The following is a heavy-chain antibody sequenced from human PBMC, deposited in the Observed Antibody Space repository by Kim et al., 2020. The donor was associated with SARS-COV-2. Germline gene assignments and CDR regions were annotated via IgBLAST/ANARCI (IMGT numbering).Heavy chain of an antibody. V-gene: IGHV3-53*01. D-gene: IGHD6-6*01. J-gene: IGHJ6*02. CDR1: GFTVSSNY. CDR3: ARDRSSLSYYGMDV. CDR2: IYSGGST. Sequence: GGSLRLSCAASGFTVSSNYMSWVRQAPGKGLEWVSVIYSGGSTYYADSVKGRFTISRDNSKNTLYLQMNSLRAEDTAVYYCARDRSSLSYYGMDVWGQGTTVTVSS.